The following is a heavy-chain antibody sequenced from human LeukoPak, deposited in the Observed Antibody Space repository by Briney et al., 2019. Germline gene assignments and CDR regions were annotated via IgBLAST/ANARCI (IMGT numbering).Heavy chain of an antibody. CDR1: GFTFSSYA. D-gene: IGHD3-22*01. CDR2: ISGSGGST. Sequence: GGSLRLSCAASGFTFSSYAMSWVRQAPGRGLEWVSAISGSGGSTYYADSVKGRFTISRDNSKNTLYLQMNSLRAEDTAVYYCAKAPFSYYYDSSGDYWGQGTLVTVSS. V-gene: IGHV3-23*01. CDR3: AKAPFSYYYDSSGDY. J-gene: IGHJ4*02.